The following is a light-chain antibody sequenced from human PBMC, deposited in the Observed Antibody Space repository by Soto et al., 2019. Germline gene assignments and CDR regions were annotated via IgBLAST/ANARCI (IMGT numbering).Light chain of an antibody. CDR3: TSYASGSSHVV. J-gene: IGLJ2*01. V-gene: IGLV2-14*01. CDR1: SSDIGGYDY. CDR2: DVN. Sequence: ALTQPASVSGSPGQSITLSCTGTSSDIGGYDYVSWYQRHPGKAPKLIIYDVNNRPSGVSNRFSGSKSGNTASLTISGLQAEDEADYYCTSYASGSSHVVFGGGTRSPS.